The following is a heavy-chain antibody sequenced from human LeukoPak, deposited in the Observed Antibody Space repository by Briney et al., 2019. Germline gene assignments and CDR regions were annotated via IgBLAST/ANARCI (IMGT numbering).Heavy chain of an antibody. D-gene: IGHD3-22*01. CDR2: ISSSGNSI. CDR3: ARDVALSTYHFDSSGLLDY. CDR1: GFIFSTYD. J-gene: IGHJ4*02. Sequence: PGGSLRLSCAASGFIFSTYDMNWVRQAPGKGLEWVSYISSSGNSIYYADSVKGRFTISRDNAKNSLYLQMNSLKGEDTAVYYCARDVALSTYHFDSSGLLDYWGQGTLVTVSS. V-gene: IGHV3-48*03.